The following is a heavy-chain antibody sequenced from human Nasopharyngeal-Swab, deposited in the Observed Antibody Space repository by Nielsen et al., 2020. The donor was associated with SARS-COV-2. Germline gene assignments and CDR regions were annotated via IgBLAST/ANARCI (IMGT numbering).Heavy chain of an antibody. CDR2: IYPGDSDT. Sequence: GASLPISCNGSGYRFTISWIGWARQLPGKGLEWMGIIYPGDSDTRYSPSFQGKVTISSDKSISTAYLQWSSLKASDTAMYYCAKRYYGSGNRTSYFDLWGRGTLVTVSS. D-gene: IGHD3-10*01. CDR3: AKRYYGSGNRTSYFDL. CDR1: GYRFTISW. V-gene: IGHV5-51*01. J-gene: IGHJ2*01.